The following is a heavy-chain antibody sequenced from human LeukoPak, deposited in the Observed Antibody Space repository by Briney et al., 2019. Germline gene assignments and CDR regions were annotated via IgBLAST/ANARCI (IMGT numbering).Heavy chain of an antibody. Sequence: PEGSLRLSCAASGFTFSRNVMHWVRQAPGKGLEWVALISYDGNNKFYADSVKGRFTISRDNSRNTLYLQMNSLRGEDAAVYSCARGGIPTGPYYYFYYMDVWGKGTAVTVSS. J-gene: IGHJ6*03. D-gene: IGHD3-10*01. CDR2: ISYDGNNK. CDR1: GFTFSRNV. CDR3: ARGGIPTGPYYYFYYMDV. V-gene: IGHV3-30*01.